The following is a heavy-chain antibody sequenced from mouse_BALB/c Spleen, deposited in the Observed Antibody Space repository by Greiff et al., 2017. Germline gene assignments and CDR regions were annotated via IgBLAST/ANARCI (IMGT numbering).Heavy chain of an antibody. V-gene: IGHV1-7*01. CDR2: INPSTGYT. CDR1: GYTFTSYW. Sequence: QVQLKESGAELAKPGASVKMSCKASGYTFTSYWMHWVKQRPGQGLEWIGYINPSTGYTEYNQKFKDKATLTADKSSSTAYMQLSSLTSEDSAVYYCARWGTTVVAKGYWGQGTTLTVSS. D-gene: IGHD1-1*01. CDR3: ARWGTTVVAKGY. J-gene: IGHJ2*01.